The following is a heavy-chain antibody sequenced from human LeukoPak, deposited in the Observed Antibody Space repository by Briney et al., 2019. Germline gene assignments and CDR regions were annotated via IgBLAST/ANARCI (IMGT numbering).Heavy chain of an antibody. J-gene: IGHJ5*02. CDR1: GGSISNYY. D-gene: IGHD3-10*01. Sequence: SETLSLTCTVSGGSISNYYWSWIRQPAGKGLEWIGRISASGNTNYNPSLKSRVTMSVDTSMNLFALKLSSVTAADTAVYYCARDRENYYGSGELSWFDPWGQGTLVTVSS. CDR2: ISASGNT. CDR3: ARDRENYYGSGELSWFDP. V-gene: IGHV4-4*07.